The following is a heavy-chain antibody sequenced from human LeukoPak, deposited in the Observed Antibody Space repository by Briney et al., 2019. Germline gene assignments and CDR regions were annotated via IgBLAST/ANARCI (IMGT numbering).Heavy chain of an antibody. CDR3: ARGSTYYDSSGQVPFDY. D-gene: IGHD3-22*01. CDR1: GFTFSSYS. J-gene: IGHJ4*02. Sequence: SGGSLRLSCAASGFTFSSYSMNWVRQAPGKGLEWVSSISSSSSYIYYADSVKGRFTISRDNAKNTLYLQMNSLRAEDTAVYYCARGSTYYDSSGQVPFDYWGQGTLVTVSS. CDR2: ISSSSSYI. V-gene: IGHV3-21*01.